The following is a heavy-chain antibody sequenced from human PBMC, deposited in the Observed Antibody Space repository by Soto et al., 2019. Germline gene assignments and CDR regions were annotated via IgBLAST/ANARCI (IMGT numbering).Heavy chain of an antibody. D-gene: IGHD3-3*01. CDR3: ARSNVTIFGVGIYYYYGMDV. Sequence: SETLSLTCAVYAGSFSHYYWNWIRQSPGKGLEWIGKIKHSGSSNYNPSLRSRVSISVDTSKNQFSLKLSSVTAADTAVYYCARSNVTIFGVGIYYYYGMDVWGQGTTVTVSS. V-gene: IGHV4-34*01. J-gene: IGHJ6*02. CDR2: IKHSGSS. CDR1: AGSFSHYY.